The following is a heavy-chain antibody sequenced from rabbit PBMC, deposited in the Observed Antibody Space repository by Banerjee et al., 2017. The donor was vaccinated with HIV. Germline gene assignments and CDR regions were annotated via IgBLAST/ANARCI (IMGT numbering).Heavy chain of an antibody. CDR2: IYVGSSGYT. J-gene: IGHJ4*01. CDR1: GFDFSSNA. Sequence: QQQLEESGGGLVKPGGTPTLTCKASGFDFSSNAMCWFRQAPGKGLELIACIYVGSSGYTYYASWAKGRFTISKTSSTTVTLQMTSLTAADTATYFCARDLAGVIGWNFGLWGPGTLVTVS. V-gene: IGHV1S45*01. CDR3: ARDLAGVIGWNFGL. D-gene: IGHD4-1*01.